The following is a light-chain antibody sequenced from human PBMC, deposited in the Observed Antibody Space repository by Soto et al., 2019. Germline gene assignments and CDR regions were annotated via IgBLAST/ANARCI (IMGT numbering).Light chain of an antibody. J-gene: IGLJ2*01. CDR1: SSDVGGYNY. CDR3: SSYAGSKTL. CDR2: EVS. V-gene: IGLV2-8*01. Sequence: QSVLTQPPSASGSPGQSVTISCTGTSSDVGGYNYVSWYQPHPGKAPKLMIYEVSKRPSGVPDRCSGSKSGNTASLTVSGLQAEDEADYYCSSYAGSKTLFGGGTKLTVL.